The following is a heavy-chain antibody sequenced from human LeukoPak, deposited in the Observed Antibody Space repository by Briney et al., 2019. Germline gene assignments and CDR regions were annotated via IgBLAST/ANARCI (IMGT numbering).Heavy chain of an antibody. D-gene: IGHD3-10*01. J-gene: IGHJ4*02. CDR1: GGSFSGYY. CDR2: INHSGST. CDR3: ARGWAYYYGSGSYGLDY. Sequence: SETLSFTCAVYGGSFSGYYWSWIRQPPGKGLEWIGEINHSGSTNYNPSLKSRVTISVDTSKNQFSLKLSSVTAADTAVYYCARGWAYYYGSGSYGLDYWGQGTLVTVSS. V-gene: IGHV4-34*01.